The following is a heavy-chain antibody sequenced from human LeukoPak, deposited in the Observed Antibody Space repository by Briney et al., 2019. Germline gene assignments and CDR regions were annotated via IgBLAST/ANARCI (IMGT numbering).Heavy chain of an antibody. CDR1: GGSLSGYY. J-gene: IGHJ6*02. CDR2: INHVGST. CDR3: VRGPPSIAAGGTVRYYYYGLDV. D-gene: IGHD6-13*01. Sequence: SETLSLTCAVHGGSLSGYYWTWIRQSPEMGLEWIGEINHVGSTNYNPSLKSRVTILVDTSKNQFSLKLSSVTAADTAVYYCVRGPPSIAAGGTVRYYYYGLDVWGPGTTVTVSS. V-gene: IGHV4-34*01.